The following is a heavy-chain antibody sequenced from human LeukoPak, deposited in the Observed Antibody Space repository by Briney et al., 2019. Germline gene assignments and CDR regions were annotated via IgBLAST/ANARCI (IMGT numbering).Heavy chain of an antibody. D-gene: IGHD3-10*01. Sequence: SSETLSLTCAVYGGSFSGYYWSWIRQPPGKGLEWIGEINHSGSTNYNPSLKSRVTISVDTSKNQFSLKLSSVTAADTAVYYCARDLGSGIDWGQGTLVTVSS. CDR1: GGSFSGYY. V-gene: IGHV4-34*01. CDR3: ARDLGSGID. CDR2: INHSGST. J-gene: IGHJ4*02.